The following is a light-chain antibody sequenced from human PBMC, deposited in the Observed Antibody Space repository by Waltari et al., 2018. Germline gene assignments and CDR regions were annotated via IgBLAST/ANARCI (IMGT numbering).Light chain of an antibody. CDR2: QDN. Sequence: WYHQRPGPSPVLVIYQDNNRPSVIRVQFSASGSGATAPLTSSGSQVGDEADYYCHTYDGTTILFGGGTKLTVL. CDR3: HTYDGTTIL. V-gene: IGLV3-1*01. J-gene: IGLJ3*02.